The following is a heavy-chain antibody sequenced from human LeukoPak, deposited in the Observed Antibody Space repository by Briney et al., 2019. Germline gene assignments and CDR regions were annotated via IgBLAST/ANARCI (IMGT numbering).Heavy chain of an antibody. V-gene: IGHV4-34*01. CDR2: INHSGST. CDR1: GGSFSGYY. J-gene: IGHJ4*02. Sequence: SETLSLTCAVYGGSFSGYYWSWIRQPPGKGLEWIGEINHSGSTNYNPSLKSRVTISVDTSKHQFSLKLSSVTAADTAVYYCARGERVVPAALLHWGQGTLVTVSS. CDR3: ARGERVVPAALLH. D-gene: IGHD2-2*01.